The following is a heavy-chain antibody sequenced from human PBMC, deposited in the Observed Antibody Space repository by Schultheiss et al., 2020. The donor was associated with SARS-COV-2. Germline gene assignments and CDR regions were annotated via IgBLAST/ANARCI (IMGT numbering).Heavy chain of an antibody. CDR1: GGSFSGYY. Sequence: SETLSLTCAVYGGSFSGYYWSWIRQPPGKGLEWIGYIYYSGSTNYNPSLKSRVTISVDTSKNQFSLKLSSVTAADTAVYYCARGRRLSSSNNWFDPWGQGTLVTVSS. D-gene: IGHD6-13*01. V-gene: IGHV4-59*12. J-gene: IGHJ5*02. CDR2: IYYSGST. CDR3: ARGRRLSSSNNWFDP.